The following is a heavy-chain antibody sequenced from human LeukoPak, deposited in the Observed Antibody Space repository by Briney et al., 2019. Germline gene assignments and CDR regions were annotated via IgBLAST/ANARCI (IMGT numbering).Heavy chain of an antibody. D-gene: IGHD1-26*01. CDR2: MNPNSGNT. V-gene: IGHV1-8*01. J-gene: IGHJ4*02. Sequence: ASVKVSCKASGYTFTSYDINWVRQATGQGLEWMGWMNPNSGNTGYAQKFQGRVTMTRNTSISTAYMELSSLRSEDTAVYYCATGRSGSYYFDYWGQGTLVTVSS. CDR3: ATGRSGSYYFDY. CDR1: GYTFTSYD.